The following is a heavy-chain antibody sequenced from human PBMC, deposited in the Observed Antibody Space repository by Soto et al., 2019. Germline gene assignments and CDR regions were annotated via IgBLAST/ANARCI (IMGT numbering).Heavy chain of an antibody. CDR1: GFSLPAHY. CDR3: ARAEVDMPTP. D-gene: IGHD2-15*01. Sequence: GGSLRPSFSGSGFSLPAHYVVWVRQAPGKGLEFVSVIWTNGGTLYADSVKGRFILSRDNSMNTVYLQMNSLRVEDTAVYYCARAEVDMPTPWGQGTLVTSPQ. CDR2: IWTNGGT. V-gene: IGHV3-66*01. J-gene: IGHJ5*02.